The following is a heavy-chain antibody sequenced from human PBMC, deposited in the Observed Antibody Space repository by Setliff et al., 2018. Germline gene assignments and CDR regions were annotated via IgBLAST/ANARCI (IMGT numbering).Heavy chain of an antibody. Sequence: HPGGSLRLSCAASGFTFSGSAVHWVRQASVKGLEWIGRIRGRTDNYATAYAASVRGRFTISRDDSKNTAHLQMNSLKTEDTAAYYCTFARDGYDVFDIWGQGTMVTVSS. CDR3: TFARDGYDVFDI. CDR1: GFTFSGSA. J-gene: IGHJ3*02. V-gene: IGHV3-73*01. D-gene: IGHD5-18*01. CDR2: IRGRTDNYAT.